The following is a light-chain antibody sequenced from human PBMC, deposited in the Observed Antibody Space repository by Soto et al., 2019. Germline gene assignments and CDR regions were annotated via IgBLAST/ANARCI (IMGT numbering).Light chain of an antibody. CDR3: QQYYSTPPT. Sequence: DIVMTQSPDSLAVSLGERATINCKYSQSVLYSSNNKNYLAWYQQKPGQPPKLLIYWASTRESGVPDRFSGSGSGTEFTLTISSLQAEDVAVCYCQQYYSTPPTFGQGTKVDIK. J-gene: IGKJ1*01. CDR1: QSVLYSSNNKNY. CDR2: WAS. V-gene: IGKV4-1*01.